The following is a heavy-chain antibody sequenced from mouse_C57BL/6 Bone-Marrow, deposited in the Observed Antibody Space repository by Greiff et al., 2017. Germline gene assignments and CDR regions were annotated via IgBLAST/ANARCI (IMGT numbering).Heavy chain of an antibody. Sequence: VQLQQSGPELVKPGASVKISCKASGYSFTGYYLNWVKQSPEKSLEWIGEINPSTGGTTYNQKFKAKATLTVDKSSSTAYMQLKSLTSEDSAVYYCARKGSSYWYFYVWGTGTTVTVSS. D-gene: IGHD1-1*01. V-gene: IGHV1-42*01. CDR2: INPSTGGT. CDR1: GYSFTGYY. CDR3: ARKGSSYWYFYV. J-gene: IGHJ1*03.